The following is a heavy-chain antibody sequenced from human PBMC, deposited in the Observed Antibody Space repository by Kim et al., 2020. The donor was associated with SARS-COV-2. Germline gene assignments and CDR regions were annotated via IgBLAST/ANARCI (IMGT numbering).Heavy chain of an antibody. CDR2: INPNSGGT. V-gene: IGHV1-2*02. D-gene: IGHD2-21*01. Sequence: ASVKVSCKASGYTFTGYYMHWVRQAPGQGLEWMGWINPNSGGTNYAQKFQGRVTMTRDTSISTAYMELSRLRSDDTAVYYCARVESCGGDCYSDYWGQGTLVTVSS. J-gene: IGHJ4*02. CDR3: ARVESCGGDCYSDY. CDR1: GYTFTGYY.